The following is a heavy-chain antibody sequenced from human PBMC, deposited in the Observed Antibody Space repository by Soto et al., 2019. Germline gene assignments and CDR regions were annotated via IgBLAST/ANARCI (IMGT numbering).Heavy chain of an antibody. CDR3: AREDYGGNLLAYYYYGLDV. J-gene: IGHJ6*02. D-gene: IGHD4-17*01. CDR2: IIPIFGTA. V-gene: IGHV1-69*13. CDR1: GGTFSSYA. Sequence: SVKVSCKASGGTFSSYAISWVRQAPGQGLEWMGGIIPIFGTANYAQRFQGRGTITADESTSTAYMELSSLRSEDTAVYYCAREDYGGNLLAYYYYGLDVWDQGTTVNV.